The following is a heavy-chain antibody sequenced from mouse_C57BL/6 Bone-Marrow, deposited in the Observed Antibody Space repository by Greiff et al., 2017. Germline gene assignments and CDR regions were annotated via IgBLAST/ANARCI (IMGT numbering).Heavy chain of an antibody. CDR3: AREGDYYGSFDY. Sequence: EVQLQQSGPELVKPGASVKISCKASGYTFTDYYMNWVKQSHGKSLEWIGDINPNNGGTSYNQKFKGKATLTVDKSSSTAYMEIRSLTSEDSAVYYCAREGDYYGSFDYGGQGTTLTVSS. J-gene: IGHJ2*01. CDR1: GYTFTDYY. CDR2: INPNNGGT. D-gene: IGHD1-1*01. V-gene: IGHV1-26*01.